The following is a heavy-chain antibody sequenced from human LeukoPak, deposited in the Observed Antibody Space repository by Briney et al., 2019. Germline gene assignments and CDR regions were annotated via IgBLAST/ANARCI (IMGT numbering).Heavy chain of an antibody. D-gene: IGHD6-13*01. CDR2: IRFDGSNK. J-gene: IGHJ4*02. CDR1: EFTFSSYG. CDR3: ARLIAAADHFGGFDY. Sequence: GGSLRLSCAASEFTFSSYGMHWVRQAPGKGLEWVAFIRFDGSNKYYADSVKGRFTISRDNSKNTLYLQMNSLRAEDTAVYYCARLIAAADHFGGFDYWGQGTLVTVSS. V-gene: IGHV3-30*02.